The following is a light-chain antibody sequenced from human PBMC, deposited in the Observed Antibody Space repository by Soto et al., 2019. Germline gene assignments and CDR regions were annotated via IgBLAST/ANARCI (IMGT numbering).Light chain of an antibody. CDR1: HDISNY. CDR2: EES. V-gene: IGKV1-33*01. J-gene: IGKJ4*01. CDR3: QQYDNLPLT. Sequence: DIQMTQSPAPLSASVGHRVTITCQASHDISNYLNWYQQKPGKAPNLLIYEESNLQTGVPSRFSGSRSGTEFTFTISSLQPEDVGTYYCQQYDNLPLTVGGGTKVDIK.